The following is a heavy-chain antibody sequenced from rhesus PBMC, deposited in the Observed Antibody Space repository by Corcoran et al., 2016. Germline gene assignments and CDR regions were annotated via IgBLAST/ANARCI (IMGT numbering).Heavy chain of an antibody. V-gene: IGHV3-178*01. Sequence: EVQLVESGGGLAKPGGSLRLSCAASGFTFSDYYMDWVRQAPGKGLGGVSRISNGGGSTGYADSVKGRVTISRENAKNTLYLQMDSLRAEDTAVYYCARVYGNMRDYWGQGVLVTVSS. J-gene: IGHJ4*01. CDR1: GFTFSDYY. D-gene: IGHD4-35*01. CDR3: ARVYGNMRDY. CDR2: ISNGGGST.